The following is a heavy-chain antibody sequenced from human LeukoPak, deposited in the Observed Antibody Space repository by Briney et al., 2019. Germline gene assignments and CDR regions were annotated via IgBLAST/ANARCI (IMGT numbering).Heavy chain of an antibody. V-gene: IGHV4-59*01. CDR3: ARGGGDYSNSNAFDT. Sequence: SETLSLTCTVSGGSISSYYWSWIRQPPGKGLEWIGYIYYSGSTNYNPSLKSRVTISVDTSKNQFSLKLSSVTAADTAVYYCARGGGDYSNSNAFDTWGQGTMVTVSS. CDR2: IYYSGST. D-gene: IGHD4-11*01. CDR1: GGSISSYY. J-gene: IGHJ3*02.